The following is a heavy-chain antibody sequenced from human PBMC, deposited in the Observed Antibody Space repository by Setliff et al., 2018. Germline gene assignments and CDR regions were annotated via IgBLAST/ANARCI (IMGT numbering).Heavy chain of an antibody. CDR2: IYYGGST. V-gene: IGHV4-59*08. J-gene: IGHJ4*02. CDR1: GGSISDYY. Sequence: SETLSLTCTVSGGSISDYYWSWIRQAPGKGLEWIGYIYYGGSTNYNPSLNSRVAISVDTSKNQFSLKLSSVTAADTAVYYCARAVGVANPYYYDSSGYSSFDYWGQGTLVTVSS. D-gene: IGHD3-22*01. CDR3: ARAVGVANPYYYDSSGYSSFDY.